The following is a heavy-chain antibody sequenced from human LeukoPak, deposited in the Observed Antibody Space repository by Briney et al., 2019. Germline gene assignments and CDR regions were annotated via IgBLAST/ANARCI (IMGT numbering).Heavy chain of an antibody. D-gene: IGHD2-15*01. CDR1: GFTFSSYA. V-gene: IGHV3-23*01. J-gene: IGHJ4*02. CDR2: ISGSGGST. CDR3: AKRYCSGGSCYLFDY. Sequence: GGSLILSCVASGFTFSSYAMIWVRQAPGKGLEWVSDISGSGGSTNYADSVKGRFTISRDNSKNTLYLQMNSLRAEGTAVYYCAKRYCSGGSCYLFDYWGQGTLVTVSS.